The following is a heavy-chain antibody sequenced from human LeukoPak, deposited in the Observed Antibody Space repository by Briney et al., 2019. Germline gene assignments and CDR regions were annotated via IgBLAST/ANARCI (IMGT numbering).Heavy chain of an antibody. D-gene: IGHD3-22*01. CDR2: INPSGGST. V-gene: IGHV1-46*01. Sequence: EASVKVSCKASGYTFTSYYMHWVRQAPGQGLEWMGIINPSGGSTSYAQKFQGRVTMTRDTSTSTVYMELSSLRSEDTAVYYCARAEGEYYYDSSGYYAHYWGQGTLVTVSS. CDR1: GYTFTSYY. CDR3: ARAEGEYYYDSSGYYAHY. J-gene: IGHJ4*02.